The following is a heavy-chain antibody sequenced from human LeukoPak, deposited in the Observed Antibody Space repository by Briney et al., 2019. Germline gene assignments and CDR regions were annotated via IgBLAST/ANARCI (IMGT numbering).Heavy chain of an antibody. J-gene: IGHJ4*02. D-gene: IGHD6-19*01. CDR1: GGSVSSGSYY. Sequence: PSETLSLTCTVSGGSVSSGSYYWSWIRQSAGKGLEWIGRIYTSGSTNYNPSLKSRVTISVDTSKNQFSLKLSSVTAADTAVYYCARTHIAVAGTDYWGQGTLVTVSS. CDR2: IYTSGST. CDR3: ARTHIAVAGTDY. V-gene: IGHV4-61*02.